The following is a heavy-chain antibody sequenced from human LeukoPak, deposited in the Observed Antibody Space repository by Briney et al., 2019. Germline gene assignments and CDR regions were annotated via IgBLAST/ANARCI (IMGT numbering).Heavy chain of an antibody. D-gene: IGHD2-2*01. J-gene: IGHJ4*02. Sequence: GASVKVSCKASGGTFSSYAISWVRQAPGQGLEWMGGIIPTFGTANYAQKFQGRVAITADESTSTAYMELSSLRSEDTAVYYCARDRSPIVVVPAAYFDYWGQGTLVTVSS. CDR2: IIPTFGTA. CDR3: ARDRSPIVVVPAAYFDY. V-gene: IGHV1-69*13. CDR1: GGTFSSYA.